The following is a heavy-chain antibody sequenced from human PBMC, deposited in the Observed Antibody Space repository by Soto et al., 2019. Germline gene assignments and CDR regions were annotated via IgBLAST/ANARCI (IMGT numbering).Heavy chain of an antibody. CDR2: INHSGST. CDR3: ARGPPRIAAAPSFDY. CDR1: GGSFSGYY. D-gene: IGHD6-13*01. V-gene: IGHV4-34*01. J-gene: IGHJ4*02. Sequence: QVQLQQWGAGLLKPSETLSLTCAVYGGSFSGYYWSWIRQPPGKGLEWIGEINHSGSTNYNPYLKSRVTISVDTSKHQFSLKLSSVTAADTAVYYCARGPPRIAAAPSFDYWGQGTLVTVSS.